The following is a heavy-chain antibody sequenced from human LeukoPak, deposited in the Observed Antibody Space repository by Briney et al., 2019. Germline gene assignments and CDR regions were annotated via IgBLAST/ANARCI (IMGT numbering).Heavy chain of an antibody. CDR3: AIDRGEWEIAAAASFDY. Sequence: ASVKVSCKASGGTFTGYYMHWVRQAPGQGLEWMGWINPNSGGTNYAQKFQGRVTMTRDTSISTAYMELSRLRSDDTAVYYCAIDRGEWEIAAAASFDYWGQGILVTVSS. CDR1: GGTFTGYY. D-gene: IGHD6-13*01. CDR2: INPNSGGT. V-gene: IGHV1-2*02. J-gene: IGHJ4*02.